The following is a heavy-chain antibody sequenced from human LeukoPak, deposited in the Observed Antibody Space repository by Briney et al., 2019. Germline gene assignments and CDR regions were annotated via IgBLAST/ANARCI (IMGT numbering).Heavy chain of an antibody. J-gene: IGHJ4*02. CDR2: INYSGST. D-gene: IGHD3-22*01. CDR1: GGSFSTYY. CDR3: ARQPERSGSQIYFDY. Sequence: SETLSLTCAVYGGSFSTYYWSWIRQPPGKGLEWIGEINYSGSTNYNPSLKSRVTISVDTSKNQFSLKLSSVTAADTAVYYCARQPERSGSQIYFDYWGQGTLVTVSS. V-gene: IGHV4-34*01.